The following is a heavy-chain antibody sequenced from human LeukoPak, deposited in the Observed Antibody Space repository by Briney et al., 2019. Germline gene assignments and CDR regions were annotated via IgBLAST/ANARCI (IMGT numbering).Heavy chain of an antibody. CDR3: ARGPITVAGWFDY. J-gene: IGHJ4*02. D-gene: IGHD6-19*01. CDR1: GFTFSSYP. CDR2: ISYDGSNK. Sequence: SGGSLRLPCAASGFTFSSYPMHWVRQAPGKGLEWVAVISYDGSNKYYADSVKGRFTISRDNSKNTLYLQMNSLRAEDTAVYYCARGPITVAGWFDYWGQGTLVTVSS. V-gene: IGHV3-30*04.